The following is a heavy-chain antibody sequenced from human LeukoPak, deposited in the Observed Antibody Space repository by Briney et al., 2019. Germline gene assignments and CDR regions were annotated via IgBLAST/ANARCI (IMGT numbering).Heavy chain of an antibody. J-gene: IGHJ4*02. CDR2: ISSSSSTI. V-gene: IGHV3-48*01. CDR3: ARDSQDIVVVPALFDY. Sequence: GGSLRLSCAASGFTFSSYSMNWVRQAPGKGLEWVSYISSSSSTIYYADSVKGRFTISRDNAKNSLYLQMNSLRAEDTAVYYCARDSQDIVVVPALFDYWGQGTLVTVSS. CDR1: GFTFSSYS. D-gene: IGHD2-2*01.